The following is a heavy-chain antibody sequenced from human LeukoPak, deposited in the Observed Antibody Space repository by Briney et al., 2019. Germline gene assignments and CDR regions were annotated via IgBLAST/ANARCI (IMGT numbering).Heavy chain of an antibody. J-gene: IGHJ4*02. V-gene: IGHV3-23*01. D-gene: IGHD1-26*01. CDR3: AKAAGRESYETNFDY. Sequence: GGALRLSCATSVFHLSSYAMSRVPQATGKGLEWVSANCWSGGSTYYADAVKGRFTNSRDNSKNTLYLQMNSLRAEDTAVYYCAKAAGRESYETNFDYWGQGTLVTVSS. CDR2: NCWSGGST. CDR1: VFHLSSYA.